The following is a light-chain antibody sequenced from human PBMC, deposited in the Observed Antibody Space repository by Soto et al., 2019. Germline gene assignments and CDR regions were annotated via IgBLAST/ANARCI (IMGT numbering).Light chain of an antibody. J-gene: IGLJ2*01. Sequence: QSVLTQPPSVSGAPGQRVTISCTGGSSNIGAGYDVHWYQHLPGTAPKLLIFSDINRPSGVPDRFSGSKSGTSASLAITGLQAEDEAHYYCQSYDNILSVVFGEGTKLTVL. V-gene: IGLV1-40*01. CDR3: QSYDNILSVV. CDR1: SSNIGAGYD. CDR2: SDI.